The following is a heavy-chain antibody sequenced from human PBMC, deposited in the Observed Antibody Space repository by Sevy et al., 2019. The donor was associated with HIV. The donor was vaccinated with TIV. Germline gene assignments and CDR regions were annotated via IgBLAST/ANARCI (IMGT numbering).Heavy chain of an antibody. CDR2: IYYSGST. CDR1: GGSISSYY. V-gene: IGHV4-59*01. CDR3: ARGIDRQYNWFDP. Sequence: SETLSLTCTVSGGSISSYYWSWIRQPPGKGLEWIGYIYYSGSTNYNPSLKSRVSISVDTSKNQFSLKLSSVTAADTAVYYCARGIDRQYNWFDPWGQGILVTVSS. J-gene: IGHJ5*02. D-gene: IGHD1-26*01.